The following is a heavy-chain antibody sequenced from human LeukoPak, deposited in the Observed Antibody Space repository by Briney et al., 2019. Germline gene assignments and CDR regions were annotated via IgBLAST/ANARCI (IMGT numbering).Heavy chain of an antibody. V-gene: IGHV4-61*02. Sequence: SQTLSLTCTVSGGPISSGSYYWSWIRQPAGKGLEWIGRIYTSGSTNYNPSLKGRVTISVDTSKNQFSLKLSSVTAADTAVYYCAREPKSHRWLPHKGNAFDIWGQGTMVTVSS. CDR3: AREPKSHRWLPHKGNAFDI. CDR2: IYTSGST. D-gene: IGHD5-24*01. CDR1: GGPISSGSYY. J-gene: IGHJ3*02.